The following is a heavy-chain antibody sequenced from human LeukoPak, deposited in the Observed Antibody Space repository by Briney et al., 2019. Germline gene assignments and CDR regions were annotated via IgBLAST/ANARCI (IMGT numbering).Heavy chain of an antibody. Sequence: GGSLRLSCAASGFTFSDYYMSWIRQAPGKGLEWVSYISSSGSTIYYADSVRGRFTISRANDKNSLYLQLNSLRVEDTAVYYCARDFWSGSPDWGQGTLVTVCS. CDR3: ARDFWSGSPD. CDR1: GFTFSDYY. J-gene: IGHJ4*02. CDR2: ISSSGSTI. D-gene: IGHD3-3*01. V-gene: IGHV3-11*04.